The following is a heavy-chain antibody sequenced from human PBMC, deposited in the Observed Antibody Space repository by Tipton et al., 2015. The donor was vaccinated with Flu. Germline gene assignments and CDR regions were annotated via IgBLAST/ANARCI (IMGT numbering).Heavy chain of an antibody. CDR1: GFTFSSYW. D-gene: IGHD5-18*01. V-gene: IGHV3-74*01. CDR3: ARGTAMVAPGVY. CDR2: INSDGSST. J-gene: IGHJ4*02. Sequence: SLRLSCAASGFTFSSYWMHWVRQAPGKGLVWVSRINSDGSSTSYADSVKGRFTISRDNAKNTLYLQMNSLRAEDTAVYYCARGTAMVAPGVYWGQGTLVTVSS.